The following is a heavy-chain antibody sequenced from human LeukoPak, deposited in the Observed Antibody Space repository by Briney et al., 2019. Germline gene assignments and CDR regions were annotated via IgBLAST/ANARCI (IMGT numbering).Heavy chain of an antibody. Sequence: GASVKVSCKASGGTFSSYAISWVRQAPGQGLEWMGGIIPIFGTANYAQKFQGRVTITTDESTSTAYMELSSLRSEDTAVYYCARGFPGKGELFFDYWGQGTLVTVSS. CDR1: GGTFSSYA. CDR2: IIPIFGTA. V-gene: IGHV1-69*05. D-gene: IGHD3-10*01. CDR3: ARGFPGKGELFFDY. J-gene: IGHJ4*02.